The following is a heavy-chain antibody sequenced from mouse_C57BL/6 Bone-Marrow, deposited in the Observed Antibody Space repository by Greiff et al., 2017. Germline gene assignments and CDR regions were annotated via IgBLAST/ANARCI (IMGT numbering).Heavy chain of an antibody. J-gene: IGHJ1*03. CDR3: TAWNDYDWYFDV. CDR1: GFNIKDDY. CDR2: IDPENGGT. V-gene: IGHV14-4*01. Sequence: VQLQQSGAELVRPGASVKLSCTASGFNIKDDYMHWVKQRPEKGLEWIGWIDPENGGTIYDQKFQGKATLTADKSSNTAYLQLSSLTTEDSAVYYGTAWNDYDWYFDVWGTGTTVTVAS. D-gene: IGHD2-4*01.